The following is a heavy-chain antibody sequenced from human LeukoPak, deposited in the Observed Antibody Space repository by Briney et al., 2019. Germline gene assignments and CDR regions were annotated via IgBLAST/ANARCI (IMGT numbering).Heavy chain of an antibody. J-gene: IGHJ3*02. Sequence: PGGSLRLSCAASGFTFSSYAMSWVRQAPGKGLEWVSATSGSGGSTYYADSVKGRFTISRDNSKNTLYLQMNSLRAEDTAVYYCAKESTRGYSYGYQDAFDIWGQGTMATVSS. D-gene: IGHD5-18*01. CDR3: AKESTRGYSYGYQDAFDI. CDR1: GFTFSSYA. V-gene: IGHV3-23*01. CDR2: TSGSGGST.